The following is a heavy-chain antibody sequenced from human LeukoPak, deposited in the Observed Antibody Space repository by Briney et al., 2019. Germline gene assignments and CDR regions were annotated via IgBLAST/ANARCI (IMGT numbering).Heavy chain of an antibody. CDR2: IYYSGST. V-gene: IGHV4-59*08. D-gene: IGHD1-26*01. Sequence: PSETLSLTCTVSGGSISSYYWSWIRQPPGKGLEWIGYIYYSGSTNYNPSPKSRVTISVDTSKNQFSLKLSSVTAADTAVYYCARLHAGAVDYWGQGTLVTVSS. CDR3: ARLHAGAVDY. CDR1: GGSISSYY. J-gene: IGHJ4*02.